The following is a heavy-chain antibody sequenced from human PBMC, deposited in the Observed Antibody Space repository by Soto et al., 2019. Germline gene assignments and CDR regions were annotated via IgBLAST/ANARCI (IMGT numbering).Heavy chain of an antibody. CDR1: GYTFTRYG. D-gene: IGHD3-10*01. J-gene: IGHJ4*02. V-gene: IGHV1-18*01. Sequence: QVQLVQSGAEVKKPGASVKVSCKASGYTFTRYGFTWVRQAPGQGLEWMGWISGYSGNTNYAQNLRGRVTMTTDTSTSTVYMELRSLRSDDTAVYYCARGGVLLWFGEPLDYWGQGTLVTVSS. CDR2: ISGYSGNT. CDR3: ARGGVLLWFGEPLDY.